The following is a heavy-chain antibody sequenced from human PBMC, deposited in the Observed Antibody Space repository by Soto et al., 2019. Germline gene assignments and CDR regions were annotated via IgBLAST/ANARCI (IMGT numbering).Heavy chain of an antibody. V-gene: IGHV3-23*01. CDR3: AKGYSTGWYISYYFDY. CDR2: ISGTAGST. J-gene: IGHJ4*02. CDR1: GFTFTSYA. Sequence: PGGSLRLSCAASGFTFTSYAMSWVRQAPGRGLEWVSGISGTAGSTDYADSVKGRFSISRDNPKNTMYLQMNSLTAEDTAVYYCAKGYSTGWYISYYFDYWGQGTLVTVSS. D-gene: IGHD6-19*01.